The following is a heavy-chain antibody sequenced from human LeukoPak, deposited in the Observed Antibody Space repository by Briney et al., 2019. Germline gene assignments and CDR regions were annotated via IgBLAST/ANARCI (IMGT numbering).Heavy chain of an antibody. D-gene: IGHD6-19*01. V-gene: IGHV3-23*01. CDR1: GFTLSSYA. CDR3: ARDQVAVAGNSRNYGMDV. J-gene: IGHJ6*02. CDR2: IRGSGGTT. Sequence: GGSLRLSCAASGFTLSSYAMYWVRQAPGKGLEWVPTIRGSGGTTYYADSVKGRFTISRDNSKNTLYLQMNSLRAEDTAVYYCARDQVAVAGNSRNYGMDVWGQGATVTVSS.